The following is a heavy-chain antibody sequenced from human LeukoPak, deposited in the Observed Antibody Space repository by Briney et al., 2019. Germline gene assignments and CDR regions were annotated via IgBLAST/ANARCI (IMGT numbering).Heavy chain of an antibody. CDR3: ASLQGGSGSYPQSNFDY. D-gene: IGHD3-10*01. CDR2: IRYDGSNN. Sequence: PGGSLRLSCVASGFTFSNAWMSWVRQAPGKGLEWVAFIRYDGSNNYYADSVKGRFTISRDNSKNMLLLQMNTLRVEDTAVYYCASLQGGSGSYPQSNFDYWGQGTLVTVSS. V-gene: IGHV3-30*02. CDR1: GFTFSNAW. J-gene: IGHJ4*02.